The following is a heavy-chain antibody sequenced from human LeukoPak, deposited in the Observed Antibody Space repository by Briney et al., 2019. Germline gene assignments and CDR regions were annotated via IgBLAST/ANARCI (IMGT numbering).Heavy chain of an antibody. J-gene: IGHJ6*03. V-gene: IGHV4-39*01. CDR1: GGSISSSSYY. CDR2: IYYSGST. Sequence: SETLSLTCTVSGGSISSSSYYWGWIRQPPGKGLEWIGSIYYSGSTYYNPSLKSRVTISVDTSKNQFSLKLSSVTAADTAVYYCARGRRGSGIVVVPAAKYYYYYMDVWGKGTTVTVSS. CDR3: ARGRRGSGIVVVPAAKYYYYYMDV. D-gene: IGHD2-2*01.